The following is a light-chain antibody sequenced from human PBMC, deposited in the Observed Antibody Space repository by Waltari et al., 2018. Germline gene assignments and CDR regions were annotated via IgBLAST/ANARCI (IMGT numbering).Light chain of an antibody. CDR2: EVN. Sequence: QSALTQPASVSGYPGQSITISCAGSSTNIGNYNLVSWYQQHPGKAPKLIISEVNKRPSGVSDRFSASASGNTASLTISGLQAEDEAEYYCCSYAGSQTLVFGGGTKLTVL. CDR3: CSYAGSQTLV. V-gene: IGLV2-23*02. CDR1: STNIGNYNL. J-gene: IGLJ3*02.